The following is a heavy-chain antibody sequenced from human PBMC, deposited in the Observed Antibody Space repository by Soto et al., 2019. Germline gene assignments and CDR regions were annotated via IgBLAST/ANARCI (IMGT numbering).Heavy chain of an antibody. CDR1: GYTFTSYG. Sequence: ASVKVSCKASGYTFTSYGISWVRQALGQGLEWMGWISAYNGNTNYAQKLQGRVTMTTDTSTSTAYMELRSLRSDDTAVYYCARGGGFYGAEKHYYYYMDVWGKGTTVTAP. CDR2: ISAYNGNT. J-gene: IGHJ6*03. D-gene: IGHD4-17*01. CDR3: ARGGGFYGAEKHYYYYMDV. V-gene: IGHV1-18*01.